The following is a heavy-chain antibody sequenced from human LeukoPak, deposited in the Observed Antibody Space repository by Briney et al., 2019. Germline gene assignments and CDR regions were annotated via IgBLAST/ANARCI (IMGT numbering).Heavy chain of an antibody. CDR2: TKPDGSEK. CDR1: GFSFNNYW. CDR3: ATDGYSSARDY. Sequence: PGGSLRLSCAASGFSFNNYWMSWVRQAPGKGLEWVANTKPDGSEKYYVDSVRGRFTISRDNAKNLLYLQMSNLRAEDTAVYYCATDGYSSARDYWGQGTLVTVSS. D-gene: IGHD6-25*01. J-gene: IGHJ4*02. V-gene: IGHV3-7*01.